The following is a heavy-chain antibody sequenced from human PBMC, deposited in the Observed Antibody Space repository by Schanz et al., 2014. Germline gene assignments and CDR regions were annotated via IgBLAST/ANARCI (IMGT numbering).Heavy chain of an antibody. J-gene: IGHJ5*02. CDR1: GFTFSSYS. D-gene: IGHD2-2*01. V-gene: IGHV3-48*01. CDR3: ARAGYDADNCFDL. Sequence: EVQLVESGGGLVQPGGSLRLSCAASGFTFSSYSMNWVRQAPGKGLEWVSYISSASSTINYAGSVKGRFTISRDNAKNTLFLQMNSLRAEDTAVYYCARAGYDADNCFDLWGQGTLVTVSA. CDR2: ISSASSTI.